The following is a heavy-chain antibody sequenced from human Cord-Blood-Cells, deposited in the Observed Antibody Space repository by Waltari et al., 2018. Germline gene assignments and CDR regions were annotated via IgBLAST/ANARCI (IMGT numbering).Heavy chain of an antibody. CDR3: ARDYSSSWYHNWFDP. CDR2: IIPSFGTA. J-gene: IGHJ5*02. Sequence: QVQLVQSGAEVKKPGSSVKVSCKASGGTFSSYTISWVRQAPGQGLEWMGEIIPSFGTANDAQKFQGRVTITADESTSTAYMELSSLRSEDTAVYYCARDYSSSWYHNWFDPWGQGTLVTVSS. CDR1: GGTFSSYT. D-gene: IGHD6-13*01. V-gene: IGHV1-69*01.